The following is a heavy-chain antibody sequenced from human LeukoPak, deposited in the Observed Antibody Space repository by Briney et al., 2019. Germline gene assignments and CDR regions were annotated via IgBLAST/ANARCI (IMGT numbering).Heavy chain of an antibody. CDR2: IKEDGSEK. CDR1: GFTFSTYW. Sequence: GGSLRLSCAASGFTFSTYWMSWVRQAPGKGLEWVANIKEDGSEKYYVDSVKGRFTISRDNAKNSLYPQMNSLRAEDTAVYYCARLQYSFLYGSGSYGVDYWGQGTLVTVSS. CDR3: ARLQYSFLYGSGSYGVDY. D-gene: IGHD3-10*01. V-gene: IGHV3-7*01. J-gene: IGHJ4*02.